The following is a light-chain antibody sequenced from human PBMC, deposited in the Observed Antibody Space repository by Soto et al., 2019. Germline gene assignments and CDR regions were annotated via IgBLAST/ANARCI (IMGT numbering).Light chain of an antibody. CDR2: DAS. V-gene: IGKV1-13*02. J-gene: IGKJ2*01. CDR1: QGISSA. CDR3: QQFNSYPPWT. Sequence: AIQLTQSPSSLSASVGDRVTITCRASQGISSALAWYQQKPGKAAKLLIYDASSLESGVPSRFSGSGSGTDFTLTISSLQPEDFATYYCQQFNSYPPWTFGQGTKLEIK.